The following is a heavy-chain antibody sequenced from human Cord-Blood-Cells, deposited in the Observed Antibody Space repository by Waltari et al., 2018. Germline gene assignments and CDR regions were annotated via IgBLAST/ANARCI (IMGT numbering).Heavy chain of an antibody. J-gene: IGHJ3*02. Sequence: QVQLVQSGAEVKKPGSSVKVSCKASGGTFSSYAISWVRQAPGQGLEWMGGIIPIFGTANYAQKFQGRVTITADESTSTAYMELSSLRSEDTAVYYCARELREYQLLNDAFDIWGQGTMVTVSS. D-gene: IGHD2-2*01. V-gene: IGHV1-69*01. CDR1: GGTFSSYA. CDR3: ARELREYQLLNDAFDI. CDR2: IIPIFGTA.